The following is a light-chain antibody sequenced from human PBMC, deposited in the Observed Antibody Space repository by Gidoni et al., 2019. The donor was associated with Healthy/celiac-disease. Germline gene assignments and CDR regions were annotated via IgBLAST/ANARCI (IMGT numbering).Light chain of an antibody. CDR3: QQRSNWLFT. J-gene: IGKJ3*01. CDR2: DAS. CDR1: QSVSSY. Sequence: DIALTQSPATLSLSPGERATLSCRASQSVSSYLAWYQQKPGQAPRLLIYDASNRATGIPARFSGSGSGTDFTLTISSLEPEDFAVYYCQQRSNWLFTFGPGTKVDIK. V-gene: IGKV3-11*01.